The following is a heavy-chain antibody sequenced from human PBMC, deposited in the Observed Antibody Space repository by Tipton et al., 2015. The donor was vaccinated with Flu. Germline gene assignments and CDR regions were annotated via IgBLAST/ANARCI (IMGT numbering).Heavy chain of an antibody. D-gene: IGHD2-2*01. CDR3: VGALGYCSSTSCFDY. CDR1: GYSFTSYW. CDR2: IYPGDSDT. V-gene: IGHV5-51*01. J-gene: IGHJ4*02. Sequence: QLVQSGAEVKKPGESLKISCKGSGYSFTSYWIGWVRQVPGKGLEWMGIIYPGDSDTRYSPSFQGQVTISADKSISTAYLQWSSLKASDTAMYYCVGALGYCSSTSCFDYWGQGTLVTVSS.